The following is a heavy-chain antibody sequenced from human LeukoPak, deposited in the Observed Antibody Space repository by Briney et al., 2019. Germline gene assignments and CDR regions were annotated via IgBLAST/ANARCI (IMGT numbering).Heavy chain of an antibody. D-gene: IGHD1-20*01. Sequence: PSETLSLTCAVYGGSFSGYYWGWIRQPPGKGLEWIGEINHSGSTNYNPSLKRRVTISVDTSKNQFSLKLSSVTAADTAVYYCARVKYGITGTGYRPKPGGRYFDYWGQGTLVTVSS. CDR2: INHSGST. V-gene: IGHV4-34*01. CDR1: GGSFSGYY. CDR3: ARVKYGITGTGYRPKPGGRYFDY. J-gene: IGHJ4*02.